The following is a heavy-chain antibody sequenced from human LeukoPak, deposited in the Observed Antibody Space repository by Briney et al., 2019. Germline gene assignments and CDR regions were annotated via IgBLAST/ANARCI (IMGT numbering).Heavy chain of an antibody. D-gene: IGHD2-15*01. CDR3: ARSCSGGSCYAFDY. V-gene: IGHV1-8*03. Sequence: ASVKVSCKASGYTFTSYDINWVRQATGQGLEWMGWMNPNSGNTGYAQKFQGRVTITADKSTSTAYMELSSLRSEDTAVHYCARSCSGGSCYAFDYWGQGTLVTVSS. CDR2: MNPNSGNT. CDR1: GYTFTSYD. J-gene: IGHJ4*02.